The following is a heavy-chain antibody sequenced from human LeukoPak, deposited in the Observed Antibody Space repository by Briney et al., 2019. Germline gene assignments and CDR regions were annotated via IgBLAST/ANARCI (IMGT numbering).Heavy chain of an antibody. D-gene: IGHD3-22*01. CDR3: AREEVAVPYWYFDL. CDR1: GGSISSSSYY. V-gene: IGHV4-39*07. Sequence: PSETLSLTCTVSGGSISSSSYYWGWIRQPPGKGLEWIGSIYYSGSTYYNPSLKSRVTISVDTSKNQFSLKLSSVTAADTAVYYCAREEVAVPYWYFDLWGRGTLVTVSS. CDR2: IYYSGST. J-gene: IGHJ2*01.